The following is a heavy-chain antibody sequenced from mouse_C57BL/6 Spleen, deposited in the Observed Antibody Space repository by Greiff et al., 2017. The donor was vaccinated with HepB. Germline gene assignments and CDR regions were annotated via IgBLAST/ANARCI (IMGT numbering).Heavy chain of an antibody. Sequence: EVKVEESGGGLVKPGGSLKLSCAASGFTFSSYAMSWVRQTPEKRLEWVATISDGGSYTYYPDNVKGRFTISRDNAKNNLYLQMSHLKSEDTAMYYCARDERDGYYDWYFDVWGTGTTVTVSS. CDR2: ISDGGSYT. V-gene: IGHV5-4*01. CDR3: ARDERDGYYDWYFDV. J-gene: IGHJ1*03. CDR1: GFTFSSYA. D-gene: IGHD2-3*01.